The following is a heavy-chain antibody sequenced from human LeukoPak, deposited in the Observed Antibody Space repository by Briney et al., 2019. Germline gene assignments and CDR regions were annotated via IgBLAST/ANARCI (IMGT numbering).Heavy chain of an antibody. D-gene: IGHD6-13*01. V-gene: IGHV3-15*01. CDR3: TTASSS. CDR2: IKSKTDGGTT. J-gene: IGHJ4*02. CDR1: GFTVSSNY. Sequence: GGSLRLSCAASGFTVSSNYMSWVRQAPGKGLEWVGRIKSKTDGGTTDYAAPVKGRFTISRDDSKNTLYLKMNSLKAEDTSVYYCTTASSSWGQGTLVTVSS.